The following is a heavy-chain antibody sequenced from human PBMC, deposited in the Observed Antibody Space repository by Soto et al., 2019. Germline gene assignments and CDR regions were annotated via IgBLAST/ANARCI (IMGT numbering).Heavy chain of an antibody. V-gene: IGHV5-51*01. CDR2: IQPGDSDT. CDR3: ARLDPTQDRLDF. CDR1: GYNFINYW. Sequence: AGESLKISCKPSGYNFINYWIGWVRQSPGKGLEWMVFIQPGDSDTKYNPSFRGQITISVDKSISTAFLQWTSLRASDTAMYCCARLDPTQDRLDFWGQGTLVTVSS. D-gene: IGHD2-15*01. J-gene: IGHJ4*02.